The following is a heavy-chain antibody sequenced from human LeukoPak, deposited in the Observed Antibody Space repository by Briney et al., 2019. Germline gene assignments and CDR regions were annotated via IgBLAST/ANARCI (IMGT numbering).Heavy chain of an antibody. D-gene: IGHD3-16*02. Sequence: ASVKVSCKASGYAFTGYYMHWVRQAPGQGLEWMGWINPNSGGTNYAQKFQGWVTMTRDTSISTAYMELSRLRSDDTAVYYCATEVVWGSYLYDYWGQGTLVTVSS. V-gene: IGHV1-2*04. J-gene: IGHJ4*02. CDR1: GYAFTGYY. CDR2: INPNSGGT. CDR3: ATEVVWGSYLYDY.